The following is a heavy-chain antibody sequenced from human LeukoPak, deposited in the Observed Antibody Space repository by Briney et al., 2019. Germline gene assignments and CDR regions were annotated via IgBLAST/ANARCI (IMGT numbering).Heavy chain of an antibody. D-gene: IGHD2-2*01. CDR2: IYPGDSDT. V-gene: IGHV5-51*01. CDR3: ARSCTSTSCYLTDAFDI. Sequence: GESLKISCKGSGYSFTSYWIGWVRQRPGKGLEWMGIIYPGDSDTRYSPSFQGQVTISADKSISTAYLQWSSLKASDTAMYYCARSCTSTSCYLTDAFDIWGQGTMVTVSS. CDR1: GYSFTSYW. J-gene: IGHJ3*02.